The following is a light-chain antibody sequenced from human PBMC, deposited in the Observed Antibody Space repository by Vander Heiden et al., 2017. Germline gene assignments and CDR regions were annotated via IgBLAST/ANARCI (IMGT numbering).Light chain of an antibody. CDR3: SSFTYNTTQI. V-gene: IGLV2-14*01. CDR1: SIDIGFYDY. J-gene: IGLJ2*01. Sequence: QSALTQPASVSASPGQSITISCTGTSIDIGFYDYVSWYRQHPGKAPKLLIYYVSDRPSGVSNRLPGPKSGNTASLTLPGPQAEDGGDYYCSSFTYNTTQIFGGGTKVTVL. CDR2: YVS.